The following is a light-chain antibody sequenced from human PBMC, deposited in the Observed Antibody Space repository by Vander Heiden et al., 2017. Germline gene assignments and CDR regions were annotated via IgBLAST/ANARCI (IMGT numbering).Light chain of an antibody. CDR2: KAS. CDR1: QSISSW. CDR3: QQYSSYPAT. J-gene: IGKJ1*01. Sequence: DLQMTQPPFTLSASVADRVTIPCRASQSISSWLAWYHQEPGKAPKLLIYKASTLESGVPSRFSGSGSGTEFTLTISSLQPDDFATYYCQQYSSYPATFGQGTKVQIK. V-gene: IGKV1-5*03.